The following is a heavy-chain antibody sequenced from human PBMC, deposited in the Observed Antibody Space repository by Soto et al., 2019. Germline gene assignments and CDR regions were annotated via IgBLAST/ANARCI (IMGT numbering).Heavy chain of an antibody. CDR1: GGGVISNSAA. CDR3: ARDCGWGSYRLCSDY. J-gene: IGHJ4*02. CDR2: TYYRSKWYN. V-gene: IGHV6-1*01. Sequence: SQALLLSCAISGGGVISNSAAWYWIRQSPSRGLEWLGRTYYRSKWYNDYAVSVKSRITINPDTSKNQFSLQLNSVTPEDTAVYYCARDCGWGSYRLCSDYWGQGTLVT. D-gene: IGHD3-16*02.